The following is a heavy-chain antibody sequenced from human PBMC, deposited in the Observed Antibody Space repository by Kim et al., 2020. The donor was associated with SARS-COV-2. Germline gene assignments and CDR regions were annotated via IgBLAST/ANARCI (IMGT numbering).Heavy chain of an antibody. CDR3: ASSGAFGRFEY. Sequence: SSGGYYWGWIRQHPGKGLEWIGHIYYSGSTYYNPSLKSRVTISIDTPKNEFSLKVTSVTAADTAVYYCASSGAFGRFEYWGQGSLVTVSS. V-gene: IGHV4-31*02. CDR2: IYYSGST. CDR1: SSGGYY. D-gene: IGHD3-10*01. J-gene: IGHJ4*02.